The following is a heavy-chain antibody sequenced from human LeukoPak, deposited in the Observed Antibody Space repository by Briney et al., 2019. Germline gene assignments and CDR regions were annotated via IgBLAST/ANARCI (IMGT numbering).Heavy chain of an antibody. CDR2: ISYDGSNK. J-gene: IGHJ6*03. D-gene: IGHD1-1*01. V-gene: IGHV3-30*14. Sequence: GGSLRLSCAASGFTFSSYAMHWVRQAPGKGLEWVAVISYDGSNKYYADSVKGRFTISRDNSKNTVYLQMNSLRAEDTAVYYCARENPTSHYCMDVWGKGTTVTISS. CDR1: GFTFSSYA. CDR3: ARENPTSHYCMDV.